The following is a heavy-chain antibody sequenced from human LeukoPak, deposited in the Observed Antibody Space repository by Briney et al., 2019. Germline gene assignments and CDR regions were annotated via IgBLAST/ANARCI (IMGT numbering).Heavy chain of an antibody. CDR1: GFTFSSYA. D-gene: IGHD3-22*01. CDR3: AKGYYDSICYYPDAFDI. Sequence: GGSLRLSCAASGFTFSSYAMSWVRQAPGKGLEWVSAISGSGGSTYYADSVKGRFTISRDNSKNTLYLQMNSLRAEDTAVYYCAKGYYDSICYYPDAFDIWGQGTMVTVSS. V-gene: IGHV3-23*01. CDR2: ISGSGGST. J-gene: IGHJ3*02.